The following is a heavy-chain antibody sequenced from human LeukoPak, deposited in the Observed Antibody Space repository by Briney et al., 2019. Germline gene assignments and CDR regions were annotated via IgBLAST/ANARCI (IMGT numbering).Heavy chain of an antibody. D-gene: IGHD1-26*01. V-gene: IGHV3-30-3*01. Sequence: GRSLRLSCAASGFTFSSYAMHWVRQAPGKGLEWVAVISYDGSNKYYADSVKGRFTISRDNSKNTLYLQMNSLRAEDTAVYYCARPYSGSYLAYWGQGTLVTVSS. J-gene: IGHJ4*02. CDR3: ARPYSGSYLAY. CDR1: GFTFSSYA. CDR2: ISYDGSNK.